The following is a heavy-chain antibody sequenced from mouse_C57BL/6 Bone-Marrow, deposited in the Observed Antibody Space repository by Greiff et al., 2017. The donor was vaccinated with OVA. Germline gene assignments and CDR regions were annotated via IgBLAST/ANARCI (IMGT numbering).Heavy chain of an antibody. V-gene: IGHV10-1*01. CDR2: IRSKSNNYAT. CDR1: GFSFNTYA. D-gene: IGHD4-1*01. J-gene: IGHJ3*01. Sequence: EVKLVESGGGLVQPKGSLKLSCAASGFSFNTYAMNWVRQAPGKGLEWVARIRSKSNNYATYYADSVKDRFTISRDDSESMLYLQMNNLKTEDTAMYYCVRQETGFAYWGQGTLVTVSA. CDR3: VRQETGFAY.